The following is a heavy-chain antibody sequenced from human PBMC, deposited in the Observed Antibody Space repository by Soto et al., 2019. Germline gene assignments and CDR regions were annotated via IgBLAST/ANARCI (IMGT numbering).Heavy chain of an antibody. Sequence: AGSLRLSCSASGFTFSSYAIPWARKAPGKGLEYVSAISSNGGSTYYADSVKGRFTISRDNSKNTLYLQMNSLRAEDTAVYYCARVGSGSYCRKSQNYYYYGMDVWGQGTTVTVSS. CDR1: GFTFSSYA. CDR3: ARVGSGSYCRKSQNYYYYGMDV. D-gene: IGHD1-26*01. J-gene: IGHJ6*02. V-gene: IGHV3-64*04. CDR2: ISSNGGST.